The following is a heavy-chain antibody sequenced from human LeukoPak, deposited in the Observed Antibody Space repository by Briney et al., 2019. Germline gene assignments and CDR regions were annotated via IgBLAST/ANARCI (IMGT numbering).Heavy chain of an antibody. CDR3: ARSLDTAMDPLGY. J-gene: IGHJ4*02. Sequence: SETLSLTCTVSGGSISSGDYYWSWIRQPPGKGLEWIGYIYYSGSTYYNPSLKSRVTISVDTSKNQFSLKLSSVTAADTAVYYCARSLDTAMDPLGYWGQGTLVTVSS. D-gene: IGHD5-18*01. CDR1: GGSISSGDYY. CDR2: IYYSGST. V-gene: IGHV4-30-4*08.